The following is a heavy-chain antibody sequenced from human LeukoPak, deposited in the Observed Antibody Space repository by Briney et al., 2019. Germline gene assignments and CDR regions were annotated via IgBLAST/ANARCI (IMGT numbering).Heavy chain of an antibody. D-gene: IGHD1-26*01. Sequence: GGSLRLSCTASGFTFSSYWMQWVRQAPGKGLEWVANIKADGSEKYYVDSVKGRFTISRDDAKRTVDLQMDNLRAEDTAIYYCAYRNNFEYWGQGALVTVSS. CDR2: IKADGSEK. CDR1: GFTFSSYW. CDR3: AYRNNFEY. V-gene: IGHV3-7*05. J-gene: IGHJ4*02.